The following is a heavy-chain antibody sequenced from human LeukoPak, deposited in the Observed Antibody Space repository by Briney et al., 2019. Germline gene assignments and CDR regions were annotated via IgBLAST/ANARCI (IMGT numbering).Heavy chain of an antibody. CDR1: GFTFSSYW. Sequence: GGSLRLSCAASGFTFSSYWMSWVRQAPGKGLEWVANIKQDGSEKYYVDSVKGRFTISRDNAKNSLYLQMNSLRAEDTAVYYCATSSGYDWNYYYYYYMDVWGKGTTVTVSS. J-gene: IGHJ6*03. D-gene: IGHD5-12*01. CDR3: ATSSGYDWNYYYYYYMDV. CDR2: IKQDGSEK. V-gene: IGHV3-7*01.